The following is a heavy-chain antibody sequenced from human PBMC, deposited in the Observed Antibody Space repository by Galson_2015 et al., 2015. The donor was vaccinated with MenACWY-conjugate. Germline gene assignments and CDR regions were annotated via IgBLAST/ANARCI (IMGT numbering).Heavy chain of an antibody. V-gene: IGHV5-51*03. CDR1: GYSFDTYW. J-gene: IGHJ4*02. Sequence: QSGAEVKKPGESLRISCQGSGYSFDTYWIAWVRQMPGKGLEWMGVIYPGDSDIKYSPSFQGQVTISADTSINTAYLQWSSVKASDTAMYYCARRSPRSHFDYWGRGTLVTVSS. CDR3: ARRSPRSHFDY. CDR2: IYPGDSDI.